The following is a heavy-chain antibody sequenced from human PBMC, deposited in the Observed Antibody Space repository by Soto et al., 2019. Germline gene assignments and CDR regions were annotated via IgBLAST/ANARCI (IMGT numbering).Heavy chain of an antibody. Sequence: GGSLRLSCAASGFTVSSNYMSWVRQAPGKGLEWVSVIYSGGSTYYADSVKGRFTISRDNSKNTLYLQMNSLRAEDTAVYYCARILIVGATTFSHGMDVWGQGTTVTVS. CDR1: GFTVSSNY. J-gene: IGHJ6*02. CDR3: ARILIVGATTFSHGMDV. D-gene: IGHD1-26*01. CDR2: IYSGGST. V-gene: IGHV3-53*01.